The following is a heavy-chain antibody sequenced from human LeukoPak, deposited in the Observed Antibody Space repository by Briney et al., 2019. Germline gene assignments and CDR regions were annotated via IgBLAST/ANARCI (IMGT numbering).Heavy chain of an antibody. CDR1: GFTFSTYS. CDR2: ISGGSGYI. CDR3: VGGPIAAAGEDY. D-gene: IGHD6-13*01. Sequence: GGSLGLSCAASGFTFSTYSMNWVRQAPGKGLEWVSSISGGSGYIYYADSVKGRFTISRDNAKNSLYLQMNSLRAEDTAMYYCVGGPIAAAGEDYWGQGILVTVSS. V-gene: IGHV3-21*01. J-gene: IGHJ4*02.